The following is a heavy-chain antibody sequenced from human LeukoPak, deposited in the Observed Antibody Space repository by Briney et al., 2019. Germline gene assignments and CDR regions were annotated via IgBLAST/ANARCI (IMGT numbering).Heavy chain of an antibody. CDR2: ISAGGGTT. J-gene: IGHJ4*02. CDR1: GFAFSSFV. CDR3: AKGRYSLYD. D-gene: IGHD3-9*01. Sequence: GGSLRLSCAASGFAFSSFVINWVRQAPGKGLEWVSSISAGGGTTSYADSVKGRFTISRDNSKNTLYLQMNSLRAEDTAVYYCAKGRYSLYDWGQGTLVTVSS. V-gene: IGHV3-23*01.